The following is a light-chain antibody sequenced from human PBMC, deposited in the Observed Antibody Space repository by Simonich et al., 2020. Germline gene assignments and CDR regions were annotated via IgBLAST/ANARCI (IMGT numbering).Light chain of an antibody. CDR2: DDS. V-gene: IGLV3-21*03. CDR1: NVGSNS. CDR3: QVWDSSSDHPV. J-gene: IGLJ2*01. Sequence: SYVLTQPPSVSVAPGKTAGITCGGNNVGSNSVHRYQQKPGQAPVLVVYDDSARPSGIPGRFSGSNAGNTATLTISRGEAGDEADYYCQVWDSSSDHPVFGGGTKLTVL.